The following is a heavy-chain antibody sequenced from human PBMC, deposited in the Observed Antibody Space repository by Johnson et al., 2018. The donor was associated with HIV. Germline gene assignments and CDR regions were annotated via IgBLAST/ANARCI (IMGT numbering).Heavy chain of an antibody. Sequence: VQLVESGGGLIQPGGSLRLSCAASGFTVSTNYMSWVRQAPGKGLDWVSVIYSSGSTYYTDSVKGRFTISRDNSKNTVYLQMNSLRTEDSALYYCAKDFGSGWADAFDIWGQGTGVTISS. CDR1: GFTVSTNY. CDR2: IYSSGST. V-gene: IGHV3-66*03. D-gene: IGHD6-19*01. CDR3: AKDFGSGWADAFDI. J-gene: IGHJ3*02.